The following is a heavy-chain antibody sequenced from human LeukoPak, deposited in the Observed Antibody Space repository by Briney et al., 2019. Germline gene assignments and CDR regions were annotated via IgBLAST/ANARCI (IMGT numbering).Heavy chain of an antibody. J-gene: IGHJ5*02. V-gene: IGHV4-34*01. CDR2: INHSGGT. CDR1: GGSFSGYY. CDR3: ARGLSDIVVVPAAATFDP. Sequence: SETLSLTCAVYGGSFSGYYWSWIRQPPGKGLEWIGEINHSGGTNYNPSLKSRVTISVDTSKNQFSLKLSSVTAADTAVYYCARGLSDIVVVPAAATFDPWGQGTLVTVSS. D-gene: IGHD2-2*01.